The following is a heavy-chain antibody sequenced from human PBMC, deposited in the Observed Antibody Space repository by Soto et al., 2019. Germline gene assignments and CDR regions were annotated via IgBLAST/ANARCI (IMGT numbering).Heavy chain of an antibody. V-gene: IGHV3-20*04. Sequence: GGSLRLSCAASGFTFSTYSMNWVRQAPGKGLEWVSGINWNGGSTGYADSVKGRFTISRDNAKNSLYLQMNSLRAEDTALYYCARDGDSSGYYYDYFDYWGQGTLVTVSS. CDR2: INWNGGST. CDR3: ARDGDSSGYYYDYFDY. D-gene: IGHD3-22*01. CDR1: GFTFSTYS. J-gene: IGHJ4*02.